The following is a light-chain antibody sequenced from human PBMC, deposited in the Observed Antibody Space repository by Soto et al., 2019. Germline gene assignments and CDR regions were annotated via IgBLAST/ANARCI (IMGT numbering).Light chain of an antibody. CDR3: QKYGDAPYT. J-gene: IGKJ2*01. Sequence: ELLLTQSPGILSLSPGERATLSCRASRHLSSRYLAWYQQKPGQTPRLLIYDGSTRATGIPDRFSGSGSGTDFTLTIKRLEPEDFAVYYCQKYGDAPYTFGQGTKVEIK. CDR1: RHLSSRY. CDR2: DGS. V-gene: IGKV3-20*01.